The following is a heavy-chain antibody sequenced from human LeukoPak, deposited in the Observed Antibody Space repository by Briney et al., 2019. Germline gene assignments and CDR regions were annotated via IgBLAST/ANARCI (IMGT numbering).Heavy chain of an antibody. Sequence: WASVKVSCKASGYTFTSYYMHWVRQAPGQGLEWMGIINPSGGSTSYAQKFQGRVTMTRDTSTSTVYMELSSLRSEDTAVYYCARRGGGYSYGSIGAFGIWGQGTMVTVSS. CDR3: ARRGGGYSYGSIGAFGI. CDR1: GYTFTSYY. V-gene: IGHV1-46*01. D-gene: IGHD5-18*01. J-gene: IGHJ3*02. CDR2: INPSGGST.